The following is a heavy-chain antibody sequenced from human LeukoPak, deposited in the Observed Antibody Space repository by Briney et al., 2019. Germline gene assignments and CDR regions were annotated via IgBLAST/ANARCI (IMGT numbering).Heavy chain of an antibody. Sequence: GGSLRLSCAASGFTFNTYGMNWFRQAPGRGLEWISYINSVGGTTFYGDSVKGRFTISRDNANNTLYLQMNSLRADDAATYYCARSHMYGDYGEDVWGHGTLVAVSS. V-gene: IGHV3-48*03. D-gene: IGHD2-21*01. CDR2: INSVGGTT. J-gene: IGHJ3*01. CDR3: ARSHMYGDYGEDV. CDR1: GFTFNTYG.